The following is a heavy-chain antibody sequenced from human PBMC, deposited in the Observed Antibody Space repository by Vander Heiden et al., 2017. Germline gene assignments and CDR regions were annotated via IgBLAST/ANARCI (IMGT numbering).Heavy chain of an antibody. Sequence: LVESGGGLVQPGGFLRLSCAASGFTFSNYWMSWVRQSPGKGLEWVANIKQDGSDKYYVDSVRGRFAISRDNAKSSLYLQMNCLRAEDTAVYYCAREGLYCSGGSCYSRVFDPWGQGTLVTVSS. D-gene: IGHD2-15*01. CDR1: GFTFSNYW. V-gene: IGHV3-7*01. CDR3: AREGLYCSGGSCYSRVFDP. CDR2: IKQDGSDK. J-gene: IGHJ5*02.